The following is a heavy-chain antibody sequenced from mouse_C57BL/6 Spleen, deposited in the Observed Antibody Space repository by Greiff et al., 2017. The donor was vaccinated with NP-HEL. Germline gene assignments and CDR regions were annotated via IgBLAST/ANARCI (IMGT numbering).Heavy chain of an antibody. D-gene: IGHD3-2*02. J-gene: IGHJ1*03. CDR2: INPNNGGT. V-gene: IGHV1-22*01. CDR1: GYTFTDYN. CDR3: ARGQLRPTLYWYFDV. Sequence: EVQLQQSGPELVKPGASVKMSCKASGYTFTDYNMHWVKQSPGKSLEWIGYINPNNGGTSYNQKFTGTATLTVNKSSSTAYMELRSLTSEDSAVYYGARGQLRPTLYWYFDVWGTGTTVTVSS.